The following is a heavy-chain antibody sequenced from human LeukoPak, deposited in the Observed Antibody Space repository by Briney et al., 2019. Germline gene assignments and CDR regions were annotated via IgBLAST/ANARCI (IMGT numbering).Heavy chain of an antibody. CDR1: GYSISSGYY. J-gene: IGHJ6*03. Sequence: SETLSLTCTVSGYSISSGYYWGWIRQPPGKGLEWIGEINHSGSTNYNPSLKSRVTISVDTFKNQFSLKLSSVTAADTAVYYCASRRYYYYYMDVWGKGTTVTVSS. CDR2: INHSGST. CDR3: ASRRYYYYYMDV. V-gene: IGHV4-38-2*02.